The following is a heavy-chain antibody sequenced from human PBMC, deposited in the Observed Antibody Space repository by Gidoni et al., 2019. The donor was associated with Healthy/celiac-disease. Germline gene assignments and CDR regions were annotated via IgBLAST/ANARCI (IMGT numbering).Heavy chain of an antibody. CDR1: GYTFPGYY. J-gene: IGHJ4*02. CDR3: ARDGVEMATTNYYFDY. V-gene: IGHV1-2*02. CDR2: INPNSGGT. Sequence: QVQLVQSGPAVTKPGASVKVSCKASGYTFPGYYMHWVRRAPGQGREWMGWINPNSGGTNYAQKFQGRVTMTRDTSISTAYMELSRLRSDDTAVYYCARDGVEMATTNYYFDYWGQGTLVTVSS. D-gene: IGHD2-21*01.